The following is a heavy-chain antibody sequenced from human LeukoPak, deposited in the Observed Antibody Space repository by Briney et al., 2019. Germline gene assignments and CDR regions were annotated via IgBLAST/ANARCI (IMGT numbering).Heavy chain of an antibody. Sequence: GGSLRLSCAASGFTFSSYAMSWVRQAPGKGLEWVSAISGSGGSTYYADSVKGRFTISRDNSNNTLYLQMNSLRAEDTAVYYCAKSHSGGGSTFRMVFDDWGQGTLVTVSS. CDR2: ISGSGGST. D-gene: IGHD3-16*01. CDR3: AKSHSGGGSTFRMVFDD. J-gene: IGHJ5*02. CDR1: GFTFSSYA. V-gene: IGHV3-23*01.